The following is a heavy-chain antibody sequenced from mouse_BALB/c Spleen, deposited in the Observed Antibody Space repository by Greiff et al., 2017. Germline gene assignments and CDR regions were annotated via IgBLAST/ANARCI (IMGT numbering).Heavy chain of an antibody. CDR1: GFTFSSYG. J-gene: IGHJ3*01. CDR3: ESYDYDVFAE. Sequence: EVKLMESGGDLVKPGGSLKLSCAASGFTFSSYGMSWVRQTPDKRLEWVATISSGGSYTYYPDSVKGRFTISRDNAKNTLYLQMSSLKSEDTAMYYCESYDYDVFAEWGQGTLVIVPA. V-gene: IGHV5-6*01. CDR2: ISSGGSYT. D-gene: IGHD2-4*01.